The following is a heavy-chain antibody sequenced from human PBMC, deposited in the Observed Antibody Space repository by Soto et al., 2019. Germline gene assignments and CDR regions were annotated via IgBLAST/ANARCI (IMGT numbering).Heavy chain of an antibody. V-gene: IGHV3-49*03. CDR2: NTSKRYGETI. CDR3: ATGLLRYYAY. CDR1: GFIFGDYA. Sequence: PGGSLRLSCTPSGFIFGDYAIIWLRQAPGKGLEWVGFNTSKRYGETIDYAAPVKGRFTISRDDSKNIVYLQMNSLNTEDTAVYYCATGLLRYYAYWGHGTLVTVSS. J-gene: IGHJ4*01. D-gene: IGHD3-9*01.